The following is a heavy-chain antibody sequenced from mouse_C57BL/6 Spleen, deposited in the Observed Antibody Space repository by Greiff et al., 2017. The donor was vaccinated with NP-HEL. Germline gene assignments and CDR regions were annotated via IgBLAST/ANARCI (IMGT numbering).Heavy chain of an antibody. CDR1: GYTFTSYW. Sequence: QVQLQQPGTELVKPGASVKLSCKASGYTFTSYWMHWVKQRPGQGLEWIGNINPSNGGTNYNEKFKSKATLTVATSSITAYMQLSSLTSEDSAIYYCARSPPYYYGSRGDAMDYWGQGTSVTVAA. CDR2: INPSNGGT. V-gene: IGHV1-53*01. CDR3: ARSPPYYYGSRGDAMDY. D-gene: IGHD1-1*01. J-gene: IGHJ4*01.